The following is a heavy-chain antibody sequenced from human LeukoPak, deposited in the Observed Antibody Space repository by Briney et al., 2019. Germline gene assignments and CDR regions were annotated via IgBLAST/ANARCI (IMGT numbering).Heavy chain of an antibody. CDR3: ARRFDF. Sequence: GGSLRLSCAASGFTFSSYNMNWVRQAPGKGLEWVSQISMSSSTIYYADSVKGRFTISRDNAKNSPYLEMTSLRDEDTGVYYCARRFDFWGQGTLVTVSS. V-gene: IGHV3-48*02. CDR1: GFTFSSYN. J-gene: IGHJ4*02. CDR2: ISMSSSTI.